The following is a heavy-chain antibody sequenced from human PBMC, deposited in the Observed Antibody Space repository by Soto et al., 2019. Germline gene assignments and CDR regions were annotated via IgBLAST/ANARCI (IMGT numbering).Heavy chain of an antibody. CDR1: GGSLSGYS. J-gene: IGHJ4*02. D-gene: IGHD6-19*01. V-gene: IGHV4-34*01. CDR3: ARGQWMDPD. CDR2: INHSGDT. Sequence: SETLSLTCAVYGGSLSGYSWTWIRQSPGGGLEWIGEINHSGDTNYNPSLKSRVTISIDTSKNQFSLKLSSVTAADTAVYYCARGQWMDPDWGQGTLVTVSS.